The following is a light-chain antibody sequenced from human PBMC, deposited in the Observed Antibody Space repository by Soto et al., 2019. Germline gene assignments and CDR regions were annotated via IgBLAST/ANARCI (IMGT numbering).Light chain of an antibody. Sequence: DIQLTKSPSFLYASVGDRVTITCRASQGISSYLAWYQQKPGKAPKLLIYAASTLQSGVPSRFSGSESGTEFTLTISSLQPEDFATYYCQQLNTYPFTFGGGTKVEIK. J-gene: IGKJ4*01. CDR3: QQLNTYPFT. V-gene: IGKV1-9*01. CDR1: QGISSY. CDR2: AAS.